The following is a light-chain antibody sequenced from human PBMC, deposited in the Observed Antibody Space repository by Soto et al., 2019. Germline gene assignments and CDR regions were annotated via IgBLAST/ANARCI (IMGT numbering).Light chain of an antibody. CDR3: QSYDSSLSGWV. Sequence: QLVLTQPPSVSGAPGQRVTISCTGSSSNIGAGYDVHWYQQLPGTAPKPLIYGNSNRPSGVPDRFSGSKSGTSASLAITGLQAEDEADYYCQSYDSSLSGWVFGGGTKLTVL. J-gene: IGLJ3*02. CDR1: SSNIGAGYD. CDR2: GNS. V-gene: IGLV1-40*01.